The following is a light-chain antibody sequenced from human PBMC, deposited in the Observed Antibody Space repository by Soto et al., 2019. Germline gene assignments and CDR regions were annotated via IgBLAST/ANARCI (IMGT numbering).Light chain of an antibody. Sequence: IVLTQSPDTLSVSPGERATLSCRASQSVDSTLAWYRQKPGQTPTLLIYGISVRAPGVPARFFGSGSGTEFTLTISSLQSEDFATYYCQQYNQWPITFGQGIRLEIK. J-gene: IGKJ5*01. CDR2: GIS. CDR3: QQYNQWPIT. CDR1: QSVDST. V-gene: IGKV3-15*01.